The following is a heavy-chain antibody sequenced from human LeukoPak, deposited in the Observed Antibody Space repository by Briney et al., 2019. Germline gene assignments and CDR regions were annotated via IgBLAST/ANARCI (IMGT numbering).Heavy chain of an antibody. J-gene: IGHJ4*01. Sequence: PSETLSLTCTVSGVSISSSNHYWGWIRQPPGKGLEGIASFYHRGSTYSNPSLKSRVTMSVDTSKNQFSLKLYSVTAADTAMYYCARQNDMVIMYYLDQWGTGTMVTVSS. D-gene: IGHD2-21*01. CDR2: FYHRGST. V-gene: IGHV4-39*01. CDR3: ARQNDMVIMYYLDQ. CDR1: GVSISSSNHY.